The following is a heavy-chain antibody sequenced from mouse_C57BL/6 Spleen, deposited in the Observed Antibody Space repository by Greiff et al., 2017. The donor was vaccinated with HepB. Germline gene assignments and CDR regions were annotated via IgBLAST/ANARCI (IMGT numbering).Heavy chain of an antibody. CDR2: IDPSDSYT. J-gene: IGHJ2*01. D-gene: IGHD1-3*01. CDR3: ARSSEFLYYFDY. CDR1: GYTFTSYW. V-gene: IGHV1-59*01. Sequence: QVQLQQPGAELVRPGTSVKLSCKASGYTFTSYWMHWVKQRPGQGLEWIGVIDPSDSYTNYNQKFKGKATLTVDTSSSTAYMQLSSLTSEDSAVYYCARSSEFLYYFDYWGQGTTLTVSS.